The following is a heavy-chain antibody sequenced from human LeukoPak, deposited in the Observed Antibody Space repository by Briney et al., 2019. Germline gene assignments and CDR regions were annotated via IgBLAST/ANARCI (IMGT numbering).Heavy chain of an antibody. Sequence: GGSLRLSCAASGFTFDDYAMHWVRQAPGKGLEWVSGISWNSGSIGYADSVKGRFTISGDNAKNSLYLQMNSLRAEDTALYYCAKDAAHYSGRKFDYWGQGTLVTVSS. J-gene: IGHJ4*02. CDR1: GFTFDDYA. CDR3: AKDAAHYSGRKFDY. D-gene: IGHD6-13*01. V-gene: IGHV3-9*01. CDR2: ISWNSGSI.